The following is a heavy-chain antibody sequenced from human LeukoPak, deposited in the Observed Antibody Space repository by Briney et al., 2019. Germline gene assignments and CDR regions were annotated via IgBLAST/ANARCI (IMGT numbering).Heavy chain of an antibody. D-gene: IGHD3-3*01. CDR1: GGTFSSYA. J-gene: IGHJ4*02. CDR2: IIPIFGTA. CDR3: ARGRAEDYDFWSGYSPLAY. Sequence: GASVKVSCKASGGTFSSYAISWVRQAPGQGLEWMGGIIPIFGTANYAQKFQGRVTITTDESTSTAYMELSSLRSEDTAVYYCARGRAEDYDFWSGYSPLAYWGQGTLVTVSS. V-gene: IGHV1-69*05.